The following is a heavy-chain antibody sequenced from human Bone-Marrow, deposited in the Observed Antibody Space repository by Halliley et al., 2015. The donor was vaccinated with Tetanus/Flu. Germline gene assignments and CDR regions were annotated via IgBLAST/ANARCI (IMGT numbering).Heavy chain of an antibody. V-gene: IGHV3-11*01. CDR1: GFTFRDFY. J-gene: IGHJ6*02. Sequence: SLRLSCAVSGFTFRDFYMGWIRQAPGKGLEWVSYITTSGSHKYYGDSVKGRFTISRDNASDSLHLQMNSLRVDDTAVYYCARLRGPSYYFTMNDWGQGATGTVS. CDR3: ARLRGPSYYFTMND. CDR2: ITTSGSHK.